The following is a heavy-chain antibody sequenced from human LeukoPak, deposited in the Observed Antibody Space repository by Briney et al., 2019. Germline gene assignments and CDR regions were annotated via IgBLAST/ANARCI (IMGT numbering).Heavy chain of an antibody. D-gene: IGHD1-20*01. CDR3: ANGVGITGTTRDYFDY. Sequence: GGSLRLSCAASGFTFSSYGMHWVRQAPGKGLEWVAVISYDGSNKYYADSVKGRFTISRDNSKNTLYLQMNSLRAEDTAVYYCANGVGITGTTRDYFDYWGQGTLVTVPS. J-gene: IGHJ4*02. V-gene: IGHV3-30*18. CDR2: ISYDGSNK. CDR1: GFTFSSYG.